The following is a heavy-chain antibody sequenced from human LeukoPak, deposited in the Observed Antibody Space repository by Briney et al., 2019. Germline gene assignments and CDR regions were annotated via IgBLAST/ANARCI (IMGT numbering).Heavy chain of an antibody. J-gene: IGHJ4*02. V-gene: IGHV4-61*02. D-gene: IGHD3-22*01. CDR2: IYTSGST. CDR1: GGSISSGSYY. Sequence: PSQTLSLTCTVPGGSISSGSYYWSWIRQPAGKGLEWIGRIYTSGSTNYNPSLKSRVTISVDTSKNQFSLKLSSVTAADTAVYYCASTKADYYDSSDYLYGIFDYWGQGTLVTVSS. CDR3: ASTKADYYDSSDYLYGIFDY.